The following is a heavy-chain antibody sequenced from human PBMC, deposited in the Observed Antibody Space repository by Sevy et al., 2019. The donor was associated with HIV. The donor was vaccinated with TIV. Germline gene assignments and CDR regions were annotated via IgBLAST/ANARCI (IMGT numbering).Heavy chain of an antibody. J-gene: IGHJ4*02. Sequence: GGSLRLSCAASGFTFSSYDMHWVRQATGKGLEWVSAIGTAGDSYYPGSGKGRFTIARENAKNSLYLQMNSLRGGDTAVYYCARAKVHYDYVWGSYHFDYWGQGTLVTVSS. CDR2: IGTAGDS. CDR1: GFTFSSYD. CDR3: ARAKVHYDYVWGSYHFDY. D-gene: IGHD3-16*02. V-gene: IGHV3-13*01.